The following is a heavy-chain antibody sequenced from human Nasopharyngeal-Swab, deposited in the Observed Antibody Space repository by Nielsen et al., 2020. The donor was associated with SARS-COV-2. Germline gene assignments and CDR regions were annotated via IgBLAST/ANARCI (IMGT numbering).Heavy chain of an antibody. J-gene: IGHJ3*02. Sequence: WIRQPPGKGLEWIGYISYRGSTYYNPSLKSRVTISVDTSKNQFSLKLSSVTAADTAVYYCARRPPGIGPRAFDIWGQGTMVTVSS. CDR3: ARRPPGIGPRAFDI. CDR2: ISYRGST. D-gene: IGHD3-10*01. V-gene: IGHV4-39*01.